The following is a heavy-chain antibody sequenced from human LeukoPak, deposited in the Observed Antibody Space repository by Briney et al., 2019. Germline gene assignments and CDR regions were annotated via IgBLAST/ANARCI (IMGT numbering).Heavy chain of an antibody. CDR1: GFTFGPYT. Sequence: GGSLRLSCTASGFTFGPYTMNWVRQAPGKGMEWVSYISSSSDTIYYADSVKGRFTISRDNAKNSLYLQMNSLRAEDTAVYYCASGMRVGPNIWGQGTLVTVSS. D-gene: IGHD1-26*01. CDR2: ISSSSDTI. V-gene: IGHV3-48*04. J-gene: IGHJ4*02. CDR3: ASGMRVGPNI.